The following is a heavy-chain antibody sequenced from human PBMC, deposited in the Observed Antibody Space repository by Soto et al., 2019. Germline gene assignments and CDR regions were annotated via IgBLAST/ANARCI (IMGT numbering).Heavy chain of an antibody. CDR1: GFPFSSYA. V-gene: IGHV3-30-3*01. D-gene: IGHD1-26*01. CDR3: ARDQEWELLFYFDY. Sequence: GGSLRLSCAASGFPFSSYAMRWVRQAPGKGLEWVAVISYDGSNKYYADSVKGRFTISRDNSKNTRYLQMNSLRAEDTAVYYCARDQEWELLFYFDYWGQGTLVTVSS. CDR2: ISYDGSNK. J-gene: IGHJ4*02.